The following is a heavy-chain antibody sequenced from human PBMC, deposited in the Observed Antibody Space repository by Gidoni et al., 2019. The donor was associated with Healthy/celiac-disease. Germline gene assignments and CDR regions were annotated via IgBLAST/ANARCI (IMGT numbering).Heavy chain of an antibody. J-gene: IGHJ4*02. Sequence: QVQLVESGGGVVQPGRSLRLPCAASGFTFSSYAMHWVRQAPGKGLEWVAVISYDGSNKYYADSVKGRFTISRDNSKNTLYLQMNSLRAEDTAVYYCARDSSWSAEGYFDYWGQGTLVTVSS. D-gene: IGHD6-13*01. CDR1: GFTFSSYA. CDR3: ARDSSWSAEGYFDY. CDR2: ISYDGSNK. V-gene: IGHV3-30-3*01.